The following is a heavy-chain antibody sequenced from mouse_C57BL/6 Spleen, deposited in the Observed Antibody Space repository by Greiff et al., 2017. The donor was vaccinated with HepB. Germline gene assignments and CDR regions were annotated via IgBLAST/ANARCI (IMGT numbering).Heavy chain of an antibody. V-gene: IGHV1-76*01. Sequence: ESGAELVRPGASVKLSCKASGYTFTDYYINWVKQRPGQGLEWIARIYPGSGNTYYNEKFKGKATLTAEKSSSTAYMQLSSLTSEDSAVYFCARSDITTVVGDYWGQGTTLTVSS. CDR3: ARSDITTVVGDY. J-gene: IGHJ2*01. D-gene: IGHD1-1*01. CDR2: IYPGSGNT. CDR1: GYTFTDYY.